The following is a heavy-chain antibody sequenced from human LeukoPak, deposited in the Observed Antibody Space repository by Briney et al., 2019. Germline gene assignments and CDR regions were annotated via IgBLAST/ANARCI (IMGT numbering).Heavy chain of an antibody. CDR2: ISSSSSYT. V-gene: IGHV3-11*06. CDR3: ARSNDFWSGYYYYFDY. CDR1: GFTFSDYY. D-gene: IGHD3-3*01. J-gene: IGHJ4*02. Sequence: GGSLRLSCAAPGFTFSDYYMSWIRQAPGKGLEWVSYISSSSSYTNYADSVKGRFTISRDNAKNSLYLQMNSLRAEDTAVYYCARSNDFWSGYYYYFDYWGQGTLVTVSS.